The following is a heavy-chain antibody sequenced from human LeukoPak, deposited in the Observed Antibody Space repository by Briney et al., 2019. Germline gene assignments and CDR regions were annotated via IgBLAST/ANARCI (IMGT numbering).Heavy chain of an antibody. CDR1: GGSFSGYY. V-gene: IGHV4-34*01. CDR2: INHSGST. J-gene: IGHJ4*02. D-gene: IGHD3-9*01. CDR3: AREYDIHDY. Sequence: SETLSLTCAVYGGSFSGYYWSWIRQPPGKGLEWIGEINHSGSTDYNPSLKSRVTISVDTSKNQFSLKLSSVTAADTAVYYCAREYDIHDYWGQGTLVTVSS.